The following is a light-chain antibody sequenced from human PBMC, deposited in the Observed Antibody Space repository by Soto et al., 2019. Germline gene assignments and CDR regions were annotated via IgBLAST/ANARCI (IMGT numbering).Light chain of an antibody. Sequence: EIVLTQSPATLSLSPGERATLSCRASQSVRSYLAWYQQKPGQPPRPLIYDTSNRATGIPARFSGSGYGTDFTLTISSLDPEDFAVYYCQQRSNWPLVTCGPGTRVDIK. V-gene: IGKV3-11*01. CDR3: QQRSNWPLVT. J-gene: IGKJ3*01. CDR1: QSVRSY. CDR2: DTS.